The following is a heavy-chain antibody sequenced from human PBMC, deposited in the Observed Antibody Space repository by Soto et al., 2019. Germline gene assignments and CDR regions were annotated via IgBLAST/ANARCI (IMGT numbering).Heavy chain of an antibody. V-gene: IGHV3-11*01. CDR3: ARTRYYDFWSGYPGMDV. CDR2: ISSSGSTI. CDR1: GFTFSDYY. D-gene: IGHD3-3*01. J-gene: IGHJ6*03. Sequence: PGGSLRLSCAASGFTFSDYYMSWIRQAPGKGLEWVSYISSSGSTIYYADSVKGRFTISRDNAKNSLYLQMNSLRAEDTAVYYCARTRYYDFWSGYPGMDVWGKGTTVTVSS.